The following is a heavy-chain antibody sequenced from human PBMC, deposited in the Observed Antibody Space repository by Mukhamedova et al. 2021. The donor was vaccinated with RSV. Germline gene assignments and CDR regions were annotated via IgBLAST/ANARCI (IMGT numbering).Heavy chain of an antibody. CDR3: AREGDGYNYFDY. J-gene: IGHJ4*02. D-gene: IGHD5-24*01. Sequence: GTNYNPSPKSRVTISVDTSKNQFSLKLSSVTAADTAVYYCAREGDGYNYFDYWGQGTLVTVSS. CDR2: GT. V-gene: IGHV4-59*01.